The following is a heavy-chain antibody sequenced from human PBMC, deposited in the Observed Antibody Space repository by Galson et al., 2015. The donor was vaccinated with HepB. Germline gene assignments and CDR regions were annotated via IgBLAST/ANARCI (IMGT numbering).Heavy chain of an antibody. Sequence: SLRLSCAASEFTFSTYGMHWVRKAPGKGLEWVALISSDGSIQYYGDSVKGRFTISRDNWKNTLHLQIHSLRAEDTAVYYCAKPITALAFDAFDMWGLGTLVTVSS. CDR1: EFTFSTYG. V-gene: IGHV3-30*18. CDR2: ISSDGSIQ. J-gene: IGHJ3*02. CDR3: AKPITALAFDAFDM. D-gene: IGHD5-18*01.